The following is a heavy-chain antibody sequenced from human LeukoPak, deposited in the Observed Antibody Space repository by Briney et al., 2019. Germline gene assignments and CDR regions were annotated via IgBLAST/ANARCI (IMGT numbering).Heavy chain of an antibody. Sequence: SETLSLTCTVSGDSVRSSSYFWAWIRQPPGKGLEWIANIYYSGSTYYNPSLKSRVTITLDTSKNQFSLNLTSVTAADTAVYYCAREGTVTTDNWFDPWGQGTLVTVSS. J-gene: IGHJ5*02. D-gene: IGHD4-11*01. CDR1: GDSVRSSSYF. CDR2: IYYSGST. CDR3: AREGTVTTDNWFDP. V-gene: IGHV4-39*07.